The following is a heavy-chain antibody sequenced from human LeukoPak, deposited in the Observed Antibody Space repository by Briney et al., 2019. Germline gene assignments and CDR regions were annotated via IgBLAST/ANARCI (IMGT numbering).Heavy chain of an antibody. V-gene: IGHV1-46*01. Sequence: ASVKVSCKASGYTVTSYYMHWVRQAPGQGLEWMAILNPSGGSSNYAQKFQGRATLTRATSTGTVYMELSSLRSEDTAVYYCASVYKHGMDVWGQGTAVIVSS. CDR1: GYTVTSYY. J-gene: IGHJ6*02. CDR3: ASVYKHGMDV. D-gene: IGHD5-24*01. CDR2: LNPSGGSS.